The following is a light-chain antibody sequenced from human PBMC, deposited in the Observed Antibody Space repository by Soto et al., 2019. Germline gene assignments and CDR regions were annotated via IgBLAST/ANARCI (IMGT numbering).Light chain of an antibody. CDR2: DAS. J-gene: IGKJ4*01. CDR1: QSVSSY. Sequence: EIVLTQSPATLSLSPGERATLSCRASQSVSSYLAWYQQKPGQAPRLLIYDASNRATGIPARFSGSGSGTDFTLTISSQEPHDFAVYYCHQRSNWPLTFGGGTKVEIK. CDR3: HQRSNWPLT. V-gene: IGKV3-11*01.